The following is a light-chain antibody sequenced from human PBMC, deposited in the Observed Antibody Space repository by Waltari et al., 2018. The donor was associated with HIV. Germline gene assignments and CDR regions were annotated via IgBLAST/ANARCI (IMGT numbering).Light chain of an antibody. CDR2: EVT. V-gene: IGLV2-8*01. CDR1: NSDIGGYNY. J-gene: IGLJ2*01. Sequence: QSALTQPPSASGSPGQSVTISCTGTNSDIGGYNYVSWYQQHPGKAPKLVISEVTKRPSGVPGRFSGSKSGTTDSLTVSGLQAEDEADYYCSSYANKNGFYVVFGGGTRLTVL. CDR3: SSYANKNGFYVV.